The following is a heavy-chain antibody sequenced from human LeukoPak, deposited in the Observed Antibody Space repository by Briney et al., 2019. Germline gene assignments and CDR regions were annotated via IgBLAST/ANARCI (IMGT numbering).Heavy chain of an antibody. J-gene: IGHJ4*02. V-gene: IGHV1-46*03. CDR1: GYTFTSYY. CDR2: INPSGGST. CDR3: AKDLYCSSTSCYLFDY. D-gene: IGHD2-2*01. Sequence: ASVKASCKASGYTFTSYYMHWVRQAPGQGLEWMGIINPSGGSTSYAQKFQGRVTKTRETSTSTVYMELSRLRSEDTAVYSCAKDLYCSSTSCYLFDYWGQGTLVTVSS.